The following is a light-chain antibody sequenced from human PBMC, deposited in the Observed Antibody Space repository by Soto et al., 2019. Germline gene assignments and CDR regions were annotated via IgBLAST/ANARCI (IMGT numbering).Light chain of an antibody. J-gene: IGKJ2*01. Sequence: EIVLTQSPGTLSLSPWERATLSCRASQSVSSSYLAWYQQKPGQAPRLLIYGASSRATGIPDRFSGSGSGTDFTLAIRRLEPGDFAVYYCHHYGGTPYIFGQGTKVDIK. CDR2: GAS. V-gene: IGKV3-20*01. CDR3: HHYGGTPYI. CDR1: QSVSSSY.